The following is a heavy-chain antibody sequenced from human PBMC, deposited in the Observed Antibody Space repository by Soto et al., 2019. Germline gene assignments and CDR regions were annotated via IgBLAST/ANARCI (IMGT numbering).Heavy chain of an antibody. CDR1: GGTFSSYA. V-gene: IGHV1-69*13. CDR3: ARDSPYSSGWYGGFDP. CDR2: IIPIFGTA. J-gene: IGHJ5*02. D-gene: IGHD6-19*01. Sequence: PSVKVSCKASGGTFSSYAISWVRRAPGQGLEWMGGIIPIFGTANYAQKFQGRVTITADESTSTAYMELSSLRSEDTAVYYCARDSPYSSGWYGGFDPWGQGTLVTVSS.